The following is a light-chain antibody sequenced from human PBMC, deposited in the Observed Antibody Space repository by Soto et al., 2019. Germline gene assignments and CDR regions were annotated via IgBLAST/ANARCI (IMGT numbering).Light chain of an antibody. Sequence: EIVLTQSPPALSLSPRERATLSCRASQSVSSYLAWYQQKPGQAPSLLFFGASIRATGIPDRFSGSGSGTDFTLTISRLEPEDFAVYYCQQYGSSGTFGQGTKVDIK. J-gene: IGKJ1*01. CDR1: QSVSSY. CDR2: GAS. V-gene: IGKV3-20*01. CDR3: QQYGSSGT.